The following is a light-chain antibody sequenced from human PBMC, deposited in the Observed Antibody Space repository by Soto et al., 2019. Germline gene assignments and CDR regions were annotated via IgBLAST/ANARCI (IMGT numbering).Light chain of an antibody. V-gene: IGKV3-15*01. J-gene: IGKJ5*01. CDR3: QQSGSSPPIT. CDR2: GAS. CDR1: QSVSSN. Sequence: EIVMTHSPATLSVSPCERATLSYSASQSVSSNLAWYQQKPGQAPRLLIYGASTRATGIPARFSGSGSGTDFTLTISRLEPEDFAVYYCQQSGSSPPITFGQGTRLEIK.